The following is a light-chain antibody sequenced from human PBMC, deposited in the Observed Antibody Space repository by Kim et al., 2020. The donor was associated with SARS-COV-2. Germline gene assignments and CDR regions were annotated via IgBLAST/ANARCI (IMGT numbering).Light chain of an antibody. CDR1: SNNVGNDG. Sequence: RQTATLTCTGNSNNVGNDGATWLQQHQGHPPKLLSYRNNNRPSGISERLSAFRSGNTASLTITGLQPEDEGDYYCSAWDTSLSAWVFGGGTQLTVL. V-gene: IGLV10-54*01. J-gene: IGLJ3*02. CDR2: RNN. CDR3: SAWDTSLSAWV.